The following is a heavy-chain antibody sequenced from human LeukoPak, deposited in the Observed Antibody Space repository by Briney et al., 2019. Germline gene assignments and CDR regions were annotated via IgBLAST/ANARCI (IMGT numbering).Heavy chain of an antibody. CDR1: GFTFRSYA. Sequence: GGSLRLSCAASGFTFRSYAMHWVRQAPGKGLKWVAVISYDGSNKYYADSVKGRFTISRDNSKNTLYLQMNSLRAEDTAVYYCAKAYEIVVVPGWGQGTLVTVSS. CDR3: AKAYEIVVVPG. V-gene: IGHV3-30-3*01. J-gene: IGHJ4*02. CDR2: ISYDGSNK. D-gene: IGHD2-2*01.